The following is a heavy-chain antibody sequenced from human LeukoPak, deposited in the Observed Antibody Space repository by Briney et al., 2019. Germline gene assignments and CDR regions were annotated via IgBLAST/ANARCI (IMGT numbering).Heavy chain of an antibody. D-gene: IGHD6-13*01. CDR2: INHSGST. CDR3: ARLPGIAAAGTIYFDY. J-gene: IGHJ4*02. CDR1: GGSISNYY. Sequence: PSETLFLTCTVSGGSISNYYWGWIRQPPGEGLEWIGEINHSGSTNYNPSLKSRVTISVDTSKNQFSLKLSSVTAADTAVYYCARLPGIAAAGTIYFDYWGQGTLVTVSS. V-gene: IGHV4-34*01.